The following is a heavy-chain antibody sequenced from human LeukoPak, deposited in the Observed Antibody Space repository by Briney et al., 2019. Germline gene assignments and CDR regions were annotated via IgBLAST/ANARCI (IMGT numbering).Heavy chain of an antibody. D-gene: IGHD1-1*01. Sequence: PGGSLRLSCAASGLSVSNYYMNWVRLAPGKGLEWVSVIFHGDTTYYADSVKGRFTISRDNSKNTVYLQMNSLRTEDTAVYHCAGDWNGDYCFEHWGQGILVTVSS. V-gene: IGHV3-66*02. J-gene: IGHJ4*02. CDR3: AGDWNGDYCFEH. CDR1: GLSVSNYY. CDR2: IFHGDTT.